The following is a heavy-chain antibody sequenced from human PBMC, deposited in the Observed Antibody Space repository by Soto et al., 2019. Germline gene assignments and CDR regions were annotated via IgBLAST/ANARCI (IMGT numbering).Heavy chain of an antibody. D-gene: IGHD2-2*02. CDR3: ARLDCSSTSCYRGAFDI. CDR2: INTNTGNP. J-gene: IGHJ3*02. Sequence: ASVKVSCKASGYTFTSYAMNWVRQAPGQGLEWMGWINTNTGNPTYAQGFTGRFVFSLDTSVSTAYLQISSLKAEDTAVYYCARLDCSSTSCYRGAFDIWGQGTMVTVSS. V-gene: IGHV7-4-1*02. CDR1: GYTFTSYA.